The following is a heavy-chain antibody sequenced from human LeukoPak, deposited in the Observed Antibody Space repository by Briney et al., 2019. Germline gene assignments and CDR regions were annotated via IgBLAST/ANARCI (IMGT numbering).Heavy chain of an antibody. Sequence: GGSLSLSCAASGFPFSSYSMNWVRQAPGKGLEWVSAISGSGGSTYYADSVKGRFTISRDNSKNTLYLQMNSLRAEDTAVYYCAKGKSIVSGAFDIWGQGTMVTVSS. D-gene: IGHD3-22*01. CDR1: GFPFSSYS. CDR2: ISGSGGST. CDR3: AKGKSIVSGAFDI. V-gene: IGHV3-23*01. J-gene: IGHJ3*02.